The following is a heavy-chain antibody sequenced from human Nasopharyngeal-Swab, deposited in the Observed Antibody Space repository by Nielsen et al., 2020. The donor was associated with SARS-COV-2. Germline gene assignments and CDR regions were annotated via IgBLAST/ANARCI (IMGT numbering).Heavy chain of an antibody. V-gene: IGHV1-2*02. CDR3: ARDYYDNYDSDY. Sequence: WVRQAPGQGSEWVGCINPYSGDTKYAQKFQGRVTVTRDTSRSTAYIELSRLRSDDTAVYYCARDYYDNYDSDYWGQGTLVTVSS. J-gene: IGHJ4*02. D-gene: IGHD3-22*01. CDR2: INPYSGDT.